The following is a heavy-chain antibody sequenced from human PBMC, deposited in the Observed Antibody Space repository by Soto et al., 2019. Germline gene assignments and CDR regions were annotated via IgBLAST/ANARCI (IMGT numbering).Heavy chain of an antibody. J-gene: IGHJ4*02. D-gene: IGHD6-6*01. Sequence: QAQLHQWGAGLLQPSESLSLRCAPDGRAFRDYWVAWIRQPPGKGLEWIGEIGQSGDTVYSPSFNRRVTSAIDTSTRQVSLRWTSVTAADTAVYYCTRVSEYTYGLDWGQGTLVTFSA. V-gene: IGHV4-34*01. CDR1: GRAFRDYW. CDR3: TRVSEYTYGLD. CDR2: IGQSGDT.